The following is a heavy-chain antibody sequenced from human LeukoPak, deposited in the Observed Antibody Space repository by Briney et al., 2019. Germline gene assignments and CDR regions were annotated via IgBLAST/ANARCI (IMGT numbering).Heavy chain of an antibody. J-gene: IGHJ4*02. D-gene: IGHD1-26*01. CDR3: ARARIWELLRAYFDY. V-gene: IGHV3-7*01. Sequence: GGSLRLSCAASAFTFSSYWMSWVRQAPGKGLEWVANIKQDGSEKYYVDSVKGRFTISRDNAKNSLYLQMKSLRAEDTAVYYCARARIWELLRAYFDYWGQGTLVTVSS. CDR2: IKQDGSEK. CDR1: AFTFSSYW.